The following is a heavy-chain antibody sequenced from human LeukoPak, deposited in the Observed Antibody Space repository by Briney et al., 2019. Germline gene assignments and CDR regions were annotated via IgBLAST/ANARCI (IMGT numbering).Heavy chain of an antibody. CDR3: ARHTTDTSDWYDY. CDR1: GNSIRYYY. Sequence: SETLSLTCTVSGNSIRYYYWSWIRQPPGKGLEWIGYIYYSGSTDYNPSLKSRVTISVATSQNQFALNLTSMTAADTAVYYCARHTTDTSDWYDYWGQGTLVIVSS. CDR2: IYYSGST. D-gene: IGHD6-19*01. V-gene: IGHV4-59*08. J-gene: IGHJ4*02.